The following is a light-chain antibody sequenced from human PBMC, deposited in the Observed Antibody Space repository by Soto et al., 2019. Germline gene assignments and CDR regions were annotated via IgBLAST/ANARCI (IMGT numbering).Light chain of an antibody. CDR2: RAS. V-gene: IGKV1-12*01. J-gene: IGKJ4*01. Sequence: DIQMTQSPSSVSASVGDRVTITCRASQGITSWFSWYQQKPGKAPKLLIYRASNFQSGVPTWFSSSGSGTDFTLTSSGLQPADFATYYCQQATTFPLTFGGGTKVEIK. CDR3: QQATTFPLT. CDR1: QGITSW.